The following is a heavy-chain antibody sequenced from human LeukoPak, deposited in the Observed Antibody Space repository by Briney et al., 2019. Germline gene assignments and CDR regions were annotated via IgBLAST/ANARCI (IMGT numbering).Heavy chain of an antibody. D-gene: IGHD4-11*01. CDR1: GFTFSTYG. CDR2: ILYDGSNE. J-gene: IGHJ3*02. Sequence: GGSLRLSCAASGFTFSTYGMHWVRQAPGKGLEWVAVILYDGSNEYYADSVKGRFTISRDNSKNTLYLQMNSLRPEDTAVYYCATWTTEDGDAFSIWGQGTMVTVSS. CDR3: ATWTTEDGDAFSI. V-gene: IGHV3-30*03.